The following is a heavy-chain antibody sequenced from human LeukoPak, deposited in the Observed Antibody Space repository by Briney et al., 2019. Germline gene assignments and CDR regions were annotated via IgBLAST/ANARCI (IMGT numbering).Heavy chain of an antibody. Sequence: SQTLSLTCAISGDSVSSNIAAWNWIRQSPLRGLEWLGRTYYRSRWYYDYALSVRSRITINPDTSKNQFSLQLNSVTPEDTAVYYCARDVSWRIDYWGQGTLVTVSS. J-gene: IGHJ4*02. V-gene: IGHV6-1*01. CDR1: GDSVSSNIAA. CDR3: ARDVSWRIDY. CDR2: TYYRSRWYY. D-gene: IGHD6-13*01.